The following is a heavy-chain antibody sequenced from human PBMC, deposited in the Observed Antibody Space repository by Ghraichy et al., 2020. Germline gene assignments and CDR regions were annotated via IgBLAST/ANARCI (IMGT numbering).Heavy chain of an antibody. Sequence: ESLNISCAVSGGSISSSNWWSWVRQPPGKGLEWIGEIYHSGSTNYNPSLKSRVTISVDKSKNQFSLKLSSVTAADTAVYYCAREGEEVQGVVDEWGQGTLVTVSS. J-gene: IGHJ4*02. CDR3: AREGEEVQGVVDE. CDR2: IYHSGST. CDR1: GGSISSSNW. V-gene: IGHV4-4*02. D-gene: IGHD3-10*01.